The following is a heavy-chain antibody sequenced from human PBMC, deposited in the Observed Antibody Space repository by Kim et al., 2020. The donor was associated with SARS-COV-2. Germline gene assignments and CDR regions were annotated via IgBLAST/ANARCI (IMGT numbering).Heavy chain of an antibody. D-gene: IGHD6-13*01. V-gene: IGHV4-4*09. Sequence: STPSPKSRVTISVATSKNQFSLKLSSVTAADTAVYYCACLGSSWSYYMDVWGKGTTVTVSS. CDR3: ACLGSSWSYYMDV. J-gene: IGHJ6*03.